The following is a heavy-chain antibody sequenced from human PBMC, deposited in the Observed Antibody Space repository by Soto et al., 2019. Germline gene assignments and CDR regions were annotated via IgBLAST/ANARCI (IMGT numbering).Heavy chain of an antibody. D-gene: IGHD1-1*01. Sequence: SATLSLTCTVSGASISGFYWGWIRKSAGKGLEWIGRIYATGTTDYNPSLKSRVMMSVDTSKKQFSLKLRSVTAADTAVYYCVRDGTKTLRDWFDPWGQGISVTVSS. V-gene: IGHV4-4*07. CDR1: GASISGFY. CDR3: VRDGTKTLRDWFDP. CDR2: IYATGTT. J-gene: IGHJ5*02.